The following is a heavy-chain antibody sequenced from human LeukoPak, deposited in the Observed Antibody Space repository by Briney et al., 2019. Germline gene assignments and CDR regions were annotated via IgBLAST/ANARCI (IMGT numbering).Heavy chain of an antibody. J-gene: IGHJ4*02. V-gene: IGHV3-11*06. Sequence: GGSLRLSCAASGFTFSDYYMSWIRQAPGKGLEWVSYISSSSSYTNYADSVKGRFTISRDNAKNSLYLQMNSLRAKDTAVYYCALSGSYYNFDYWGQGTLVTVSS. CDR1: GFTFSDYY. D-gene: IGHD1-26*01. CDR3: ALSGSYYNFDY. CDR2: ISSSSSYT.